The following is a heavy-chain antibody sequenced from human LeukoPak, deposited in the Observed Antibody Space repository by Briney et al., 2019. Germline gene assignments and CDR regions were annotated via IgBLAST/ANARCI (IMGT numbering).Heavy chain of an antibody. D-gene: IGHD6-19*01. J-gene: IGHJ3*02. CDR3: ARRRYSSGWYDAFDI. CDR1: GGSISSYY. V-gene: IGHV4-59*08. Sequence: SSETLSLTCTVSGGSISSYYWSWIRQPPGKGLGWIGYIYYSGSTNYNPSLKSRVTISVDTSKNQFSLKLSSVTAADTAAYYCARRRYSSGWYDAFDIWGQGTMVTVSS. CDR2: IYYSGST.